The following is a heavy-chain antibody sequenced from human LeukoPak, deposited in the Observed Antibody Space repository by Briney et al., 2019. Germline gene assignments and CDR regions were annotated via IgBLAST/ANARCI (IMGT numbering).Heavy chain of an antibody. D-gene: IGHD2-2*01. J-gene: IGHJ4*02. CDR2: INHSGST. CDR3: ARGTKVVPANY. V-gene: IGHV4-34*01. CDR1: GGSFSGYY. Sequence: KPSETLSLTCAVYGGSFSGYYWSWIRQPPGKGLEWIGEINHSGSTNYNPSLKSRVTISDTSKNQFSLKLSSVTAADTAVYYRARGTKVVPANYWGQGTLVTVSS.